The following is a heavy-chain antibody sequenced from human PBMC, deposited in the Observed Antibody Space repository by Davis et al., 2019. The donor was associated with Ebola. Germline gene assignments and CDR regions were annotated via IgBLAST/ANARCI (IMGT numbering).Heavy chain of an antibody. V-gene: IGHV1-18*04. J-gene: IGHJ4*02. CDR1: GYTFTRYY. Sequence: ASVKVSCKASGYTFTRYYMHWVRQAPGQGLEWMGWINPHNGNTNYAQNVQGRVTMTTDTSTSTAYMEVGSLRSDDTAVYYCARAQFPTTSDHWGQGTLVTVSS. CDR2: INPHNGNT. D-gene: IGHD1-1*01. CDR3: ARAQFPTTSDH.